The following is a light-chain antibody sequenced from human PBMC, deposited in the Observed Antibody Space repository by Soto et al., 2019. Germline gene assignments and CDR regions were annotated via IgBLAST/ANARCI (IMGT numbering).Light chain of an antibody. Sequence: QAVVTQPASVSGSPGQSITISCTGTSSDVGSYNLVSWYQQHPGKAPKLMIYEGSKRPSGVSNRFSGSKSGNTASLTISGLQAEDEADYYCCSYAGSSTWGFGGGTQLTVL. V-gene: IGLV2-23*01. J-gene: IGLJ2*01. CDR2: EGS. CDR3: CSYAGSSTWG. CDR1: SSDVGSYNL.